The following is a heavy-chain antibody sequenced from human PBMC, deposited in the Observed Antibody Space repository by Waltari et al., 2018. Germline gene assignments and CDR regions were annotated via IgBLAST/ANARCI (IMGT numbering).Heavy chain of an antibody. D-gene: IGHD2-15*01. Sequence: QVQLQQRGAGLLKPSETLSLTCALYGRSFRGSYWRGIGQPPGKGLEWMGEINHSGSTKYNPSLKSRVTISVDTSKNQFSLRLRAVTAADTAVYYCARDARWPHDAFDIWGQGTMVTVSS. CDR2: INHSGST. J-gene: IGHJ3*02. CDR3: ARDARWPHDAFDI. CDR1: GRSFRGSY. V-gene: IGHV4-34*01.